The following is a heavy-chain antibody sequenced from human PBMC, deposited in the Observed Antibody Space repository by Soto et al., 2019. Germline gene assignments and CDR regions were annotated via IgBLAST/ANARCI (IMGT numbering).Heavy chain of an antibody. CDR2: ISAYNGNT. CDR3: ARVSPGMYSSSRGENWFDP. V-gene: IGHV1-18*04. CDR1: GYTFTSYG. Sequence: QVQLVQSGAEVKKPGASVKVSCKASGYTFTSYGISWVGQAPGQGLEWMGWISAYNGNTNYAQKLQGRVTMTTDTSTSTAYMELRSLRSDDTAVYYCARVSPGMYSSSRGENWFDPWGQGTLVTVSS. J-gene: IGHJ5*02. D-gene: IGHD6-6*01.